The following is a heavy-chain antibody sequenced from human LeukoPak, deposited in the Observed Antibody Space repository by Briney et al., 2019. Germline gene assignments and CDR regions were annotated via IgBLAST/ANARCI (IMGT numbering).Heavy chain of an antibody. CDR2: ISSSSSYI. CDR1: GFTFSSYS. J-gene: IGHJ4*02. Sequence: GGSPRLSCAASGFTFSSYSMNWVRQAPGKGLEWVSSISSSSSYIYYADSVKGRFTISRDNAKNSLYLQMNSLRAEDTAVYYCARDGFEVGSYGYDVDYWGQGTLVTVSS. V-gene: IGHV3-21*01. CDR3: ARDGFEVGSYGYDVDY. D-gene: IGHD5-18*01.